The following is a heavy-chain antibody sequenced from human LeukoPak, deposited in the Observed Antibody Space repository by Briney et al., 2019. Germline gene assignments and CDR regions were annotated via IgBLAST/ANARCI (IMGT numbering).Heavy chain of an antibody. CDR2: INPSGGST. CDR3: ARGGLAAADFSWNWFDP. CDR1: GYAFTSYY. V-gene: IGHV1-46*01. D-gene: IGHD6-13*01. Sequence: ASVKVSCKASGYAFTSYYMHWVRQAPGQGLEWMGIINPSGGSTSYAQKFQGRVTMTRNTSISTAYMELSSLRSEDTAVYYCARGGLAAADFSWNWFDPWGQGTLVTVSS. J-gene: IGHJ5*02.